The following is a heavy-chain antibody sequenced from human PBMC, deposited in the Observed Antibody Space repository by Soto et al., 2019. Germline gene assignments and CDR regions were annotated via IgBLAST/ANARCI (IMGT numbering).Heavy chain of an antibody. CDR1: GFTFDDYT. D-gene: IGHD6-19*01. CDR2: ISWDGGST. V-gene: IGHV3-43*01. CDR3: AKDRSGWSYYYYGMDV. Sequence: PGGSLRLSSAASGFTFDDYTMHWVRQAQGNGLEWVSLISWDGGSTYYADSVKGRFTISRDNSKNSLYLQMNSLRTEDTALYYCAKDRSGWSYYYYGMDVWVQGTTFTVSS. J-gene: IGHJ6*02.